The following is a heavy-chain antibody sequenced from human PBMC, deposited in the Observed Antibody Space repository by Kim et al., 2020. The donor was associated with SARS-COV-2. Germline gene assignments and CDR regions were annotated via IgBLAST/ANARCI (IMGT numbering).Heavy chain of an antibody. V-gene: IGHV3-30-3*01. CDR3: TKGDVASAGSYYYYGMDV. J-gene: IGHJ6*02. Sequence: GGSLRLSCAASGFSFSSTAMHWVRQAPGKGLEWVAVTSYDGSSKFYAEFVKGRFTISRDNSQSTLFLQMNSLRAGDTAVYYCTKGDVASAGSYYYYGMDVWGQGTTVAVSS. D-gene: IGHD6-13*01. CDR2: TSYDGSSK. CDR1: GFSFSSTA.